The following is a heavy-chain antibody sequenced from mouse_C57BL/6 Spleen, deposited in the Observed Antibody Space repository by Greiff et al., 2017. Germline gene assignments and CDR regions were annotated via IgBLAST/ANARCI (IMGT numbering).Heavy chain of an antibody. CDR3: ARSSMITRREFAY. Sequence: VQLQQSGPELVKPGASVKIPCKASGYTFTDYNMDWVKQSHGKSLEWIGDINPNNGGTIYNQKFKGKDTLTVDKSSSTAYMELRSLTSEDTAVXYCARSSMITRREFAYWGQGTLVTVSA. D-gene: IGHD2-4*01. CDR2: INPNNGGT. J-gene: IGHJ3*01. V-gene: IGHV1-18*01. CDR1: GYTFTDYN.